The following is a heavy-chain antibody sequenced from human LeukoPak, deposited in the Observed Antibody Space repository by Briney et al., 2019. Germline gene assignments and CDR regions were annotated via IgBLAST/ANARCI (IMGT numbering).Heavy chain of an antibody. J-gene: IGHJ4*02. CDR1: GFTFSNHW. CDR2: IKEDGSEK. D-gene: IGHD3-16*01. CDR3: ARDRIGGEEF. V-gene: IGHV3-7*01. Sequence: GGSLRLSCAVSGFTFSNHWMNWVGRAPGKGLEWVSNIKEDGSEKDYVDSVKGRFNISRDNAKNSLYLQMNSLRAEDTAVYYSARDRIGGEEFWSRGTLVTVSS.